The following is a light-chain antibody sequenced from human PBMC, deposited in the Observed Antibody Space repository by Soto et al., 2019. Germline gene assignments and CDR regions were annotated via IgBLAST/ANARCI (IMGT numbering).Light chain of an antibody. J-gene: IGKJ1*01. V-gene: IGKV1-5*01. CDR3: QQYDISSGT. Sequence: DIQMTQSPSTLSSSVGDRVTITCRASQSIGVWLAWYQQKPGRAPNLLIYDASTLQRGVPSRFSGSGSGTEFTLNISSLQPEDFATYYCQQYDISSGTFGQGTKVDI. CDR1: QSIGVW. CDR2: DAS.